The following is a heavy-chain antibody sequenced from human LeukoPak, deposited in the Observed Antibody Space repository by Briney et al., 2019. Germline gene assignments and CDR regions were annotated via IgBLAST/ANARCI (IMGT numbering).Heavy chain of an antibody. V-gene: IGHV4-34*01. CDR3: ARVYSSSSEWFDP. D-gene: IGHD6-6*01. Sequence: SETLSLTCAVYGGSFSGYYWSWIRQPPGKGLEWIGEINHSGSTNYNPSLKSRVTISVDTSKNQFSLKLSSVTAADTAVYYCARVYSSSSEWFDPWGQGTLITVSS. CDR1: GGSFSGYY. J-gene: IGHJ5*02. CDR2: INHSGST.